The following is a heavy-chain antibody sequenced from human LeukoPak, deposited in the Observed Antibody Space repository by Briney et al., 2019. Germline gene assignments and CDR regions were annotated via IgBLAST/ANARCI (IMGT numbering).Heavy chain of an antibody. Sequence: SETLSLTCTVSGDSISGSSFHWGWIRQPPGKGLEWIGEINHSGSTNYNPSLKSRVTISVDTSKNRFSLKLSSVTAADTAVYYCARRTYYYGTDAGWGQGTLVTVSS. J-gene: IGHJ4*02. CDR2: INHSGST. CDR1: GDSISGSSFH. CDR3: ARRTYYYGTDAG. V-gene: IGHV4-39*07. D-gene: IGHD3-10*01.